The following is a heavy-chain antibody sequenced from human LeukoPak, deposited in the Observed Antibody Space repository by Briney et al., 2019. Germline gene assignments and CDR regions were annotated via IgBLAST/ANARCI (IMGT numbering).Heavy chain of an antibody. D-gene: IGHD3-22*01. CDR3: AREGTYYYDSSGYYPNFDY. CDR1: GYTFTSYY. V-gene: IGHV1-46*01. Sequence: ASVKVSCKASGYTFTSYYMHWVRQAPGQGREWMGIINPSGGSTSYAQKFQGRVTMTRDTSTSTVYMELSSLRSEDTAVYYCAREGTYYYDSSGYYPNFDYWGQGTLVTVSS. J-gene: IGHJ4*02. CDR2: INPSGGST.